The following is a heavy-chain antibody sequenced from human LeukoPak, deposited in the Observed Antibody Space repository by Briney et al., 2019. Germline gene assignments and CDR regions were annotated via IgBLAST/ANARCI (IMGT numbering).Heavy chain of an antibody. V-gene: IGHV3-30-3*01. Sequence: GGSLRLSCAASGFTLAKFAMHGVRQAPAKGLVGVAVISYGGSNEFYANSVKGRFTISRDNSKNTVYLQMNSLRAEDTAVYYCTRGWDLSFYYFDYWGQGTLVTVSS. CDR1: GFTLAKFA. J-gene: IGHJ4*02. CDR2: ISYGGSNE. D-gene: IGHD1-26*01. CDR3: TRGWDLSFYYFDY.